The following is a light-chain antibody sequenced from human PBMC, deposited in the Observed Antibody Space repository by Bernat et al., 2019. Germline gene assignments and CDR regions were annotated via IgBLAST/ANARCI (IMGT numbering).Light chain of an antibody. CDR3: KKYSDWFT. CDR1: QGLGIN. V-gene: IGKV3-15*01. J-gene: IGKJ2*01. Sequence: EIVMTQSPDTLSVSQGETATLSCRASQGLGINVAWYQQKPCQAARLLIYAASTMATDIPARFSGGGSGTEFTLTINGLQSEDFALYYCKKYSDWFTFGQGTKLEIK. CDR2: AAS.